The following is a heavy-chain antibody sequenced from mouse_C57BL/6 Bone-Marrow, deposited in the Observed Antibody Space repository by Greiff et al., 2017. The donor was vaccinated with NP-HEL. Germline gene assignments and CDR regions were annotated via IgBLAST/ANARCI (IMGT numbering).Heavy chain of an antibody. J-gene: IGHJ4*01. Sequence: QVQLQQPGAELVKPGASVKLSCKASGYTFTSYWMHWVKQRPGQGLEWIGMIHPNSGSTNYNEKFKSKATRTVAKSSSTAYMQLSSLTSEDSAVYYCAGVYPYAMDYWGQGTSVTVSS. V-gene: IGHV1-64*01. CDR2: IHPNSGST. CDR1: GYTFTSYW. CDR3: AGVYPYAMDY.